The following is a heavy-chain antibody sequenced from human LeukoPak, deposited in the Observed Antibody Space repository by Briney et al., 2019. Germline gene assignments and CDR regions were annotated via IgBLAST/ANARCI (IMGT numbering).Heavy chain of an antibody. CDR1: GFTFSSYG. Sequence: GGSLRLSCAASGFTFSSYGMHWVRQAPGKGLEWVAVISYDGSNKYYADSVKGRFTISRDNSKNTLYLQMNSLRAEDTAVYYCAGNYYDSSGYVYWGQGTLVTVSS. D-gene: IGHD3-22*01. J-gene: IGHJ4*02. CDR2: ISYDGSNK. CDR3: AGNYYDSSGYVY. V-gene: IGHV3-30*03.